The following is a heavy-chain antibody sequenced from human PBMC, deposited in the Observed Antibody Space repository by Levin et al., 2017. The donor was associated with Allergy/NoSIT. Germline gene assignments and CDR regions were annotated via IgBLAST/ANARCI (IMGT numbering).Heavy chain of an antibody. CDR1: GFTFSNAW. D-gene: IGHD6-13*01. V-gene: IGHV3-15*01. J-gene: IGHJ6*03. CDR2: IKSKTDGGTT. CDR3: TTDSYSAAGEYYYMDV. Sequence: GESLKISCAASGFTFSNAWMSWVRQAPGKGLEWVGRIKSKTDGGTTDYAAPVKGRFTISRDDSKNTLYLQMNSLKTEDTAVYYCTTDSYSAAGEYYYMDVWGKGTTVTVSS.